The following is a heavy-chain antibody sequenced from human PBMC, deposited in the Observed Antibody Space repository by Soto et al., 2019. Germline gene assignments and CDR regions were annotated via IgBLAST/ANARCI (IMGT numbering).Heavy chain of an antibody. Sequence: GGSLRLSCAGSGFTFSNYAMSWVRQAPGKGLAWVSAISGSGGSTRYADSVKGRFTISRDNSKNTLYLQMNSLRAEDTALYYCAKVPVGATGRFDYWGQGTLVTVSS. V-gene: IGHV3-23*01. CDR3: AKVPVGATGRFDY. CDR2: ISGSGGST. CDR1: GFTFSNYA. J-gene: IGHJ4*02. D-gene: IGHD1-26*01.